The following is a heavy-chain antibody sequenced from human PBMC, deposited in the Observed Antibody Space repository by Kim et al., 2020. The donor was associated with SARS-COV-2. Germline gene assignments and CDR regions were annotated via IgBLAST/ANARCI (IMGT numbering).Heavy chain of an antibody. J-gene: IGHJ4*02. V-gene: IGHV3-33*06. CDR3: AKVGLLWFGELFIDY. Sequence: GGSLRLSCAASGFTFSSYAMHWVRQAPGKGLEWVAVIWYDGSNKYYADSVKGRFTISRDNSKNTLYLQMNSLRAEDTAVYYCAKVGLLWFGELFIDYWGQGTLVTVSS. CDR1: GFTFSSYA. CDR2: IWYDGSNK. D-gene: IGHD3-10*01.